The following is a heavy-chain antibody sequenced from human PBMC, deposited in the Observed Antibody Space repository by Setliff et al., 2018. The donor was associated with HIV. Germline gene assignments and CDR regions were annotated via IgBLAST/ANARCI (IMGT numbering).Heavy chain of an antibody. Sequence: GESLTISCAASGFTFKNSAMSWVRQAPGEGLEWVSTISNSDGRTNYAASVKGRFTISRDNSKNTLYLQMNSLRDEDTAVYYCAKMAGRDGYDDAVDNWGQGTMVTVSS. D-gene: IGHD5-12*01. V-gene: IGHV3-23*01. CDR3: AKMAGRDGYDDAVDN. J-gene: IGHJ3*02. CDR1: GFTFKNSA. CDR2: ISNSDGRT.